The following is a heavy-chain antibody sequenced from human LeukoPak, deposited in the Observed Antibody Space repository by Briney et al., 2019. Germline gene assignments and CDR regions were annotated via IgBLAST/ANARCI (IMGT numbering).Heavy chain of an antibody. J-gene: IGHJ6*03. Sequence: SETLSLTCTVSGYSISSGYYWGWIRQPPGKWLEWIGNIYHSGNTYYSPSLKSRVTISVDTSKNQFSLKLSSVTAADTAVYYCARVEVDYYYMDVWGKGTTVTVSS. CDR1: GYSISSGYY. CDR2: IYHSGNT. CDR3: ARVEVDYYYMDV. V-gene: IGHV4-38-2*02. D-gene: IGHD3-3*01.